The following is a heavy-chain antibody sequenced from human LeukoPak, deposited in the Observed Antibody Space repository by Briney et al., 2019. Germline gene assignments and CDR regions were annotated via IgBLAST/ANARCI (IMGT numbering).Heavy chain of an antibody. Sequence: PGGSLTLSCAASGFTFSSYSMNWVRQPPGKGLEWVSYISSSTNTIYYAAPVKGRFTISRDNAKNSLFLQMNSLRDEDTAVYYCARGGYGANDDAFDIWGQGTMVTVSS. CDR1: GFTFSSYS. J-gene: IGHJ3*02. V-gene: IGHV3-48*02. D-gene: IGHD4-17*01. CDR3: ARGGYGANDDAFDI. CDR2: ISSSTNTI.